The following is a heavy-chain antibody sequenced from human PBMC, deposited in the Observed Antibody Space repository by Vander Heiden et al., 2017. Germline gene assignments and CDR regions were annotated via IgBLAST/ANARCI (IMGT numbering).Heavy chain of an antibody. J-gene: IGHJ6*02. CDR2: IKSKTDGRTT. CDR3: TTAWGYYGMDV. Sequence: VKPGGPLRLSCAASGFTSSNASMSWLRQAPGKGLAWVGRIKSKTDGRTTDYAAPVKGRFTISRDDSKNTLYLQMNSLKTEDTAVYYCTTAWGYYGMDVWGQGTTVTVSS. D-gene: IGHD7-27*01. V-gene: IGHV3-15*01. CDR1: GFTSSNAS.